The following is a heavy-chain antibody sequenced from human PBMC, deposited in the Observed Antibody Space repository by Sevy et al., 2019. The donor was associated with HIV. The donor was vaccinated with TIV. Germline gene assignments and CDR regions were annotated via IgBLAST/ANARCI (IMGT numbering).Heavy chain of an antibody. Sequence: GGSLRLSCAASGFTFSDYYMSWIRQAPGKGLEWVSYISSSSSYTNYADSVKGRFTISRDNAKNSLNLKMNGLRAEDTAVYYCAREQLVDNWFDPWGQGTLVTVSS. CDR1: GFTFSDYY. J-gene: IGHJ5*02. D-gene: IGHD6-6*01. CDR3: AREQLVDNWFDP. V-gene: IGHV3-11*06. CDR2: ISSSSSYT.